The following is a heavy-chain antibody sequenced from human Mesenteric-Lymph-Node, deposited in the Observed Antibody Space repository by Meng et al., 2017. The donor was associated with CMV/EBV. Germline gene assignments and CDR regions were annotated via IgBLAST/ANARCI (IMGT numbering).Heavy chain of an antibody. Sequence: CTVSGGSISSYYWSWIRQPTGKGLEWIGYIYYSGSSNYNPSLKSRVTISVDTSKSQFSLKLSSVTAADTAVYWCARYSNYVGDNWFDPWGQGTLVTVSS. CDR1: GGSISSYY. D-gene: IGHD4-11*01. CDR3: ARYSNYVGDNWFDP. V-gene: IGHV4-59*01. CDR2: IYYSGSS. J-gene: IGHJ5*02.